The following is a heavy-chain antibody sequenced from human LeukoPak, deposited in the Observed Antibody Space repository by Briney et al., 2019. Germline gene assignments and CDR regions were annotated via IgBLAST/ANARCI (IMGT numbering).Heavy chain of an antibody. D-gene: IGHD4-11*01. Sequence: GASVKVSCKASGYTFTSYAMHWVRQAPGQRLEWMGWINAGNGNTKYSQKFQGRVTITRDTSASTAYMELSSLRSEDTAVYYCARVSTGSPKVEVYFDYWGQGTLVTVSS. CDR1: GYTFTSYA. J-gene: IGHJ4*02. V-gene: IGHV1-3*01. CDR3: ARVSTGSPKVEVYFDY. CDR2: INAGNGNT.